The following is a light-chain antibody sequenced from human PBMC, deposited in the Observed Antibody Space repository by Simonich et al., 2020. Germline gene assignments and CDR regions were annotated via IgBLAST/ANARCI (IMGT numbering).Light chain of an antibody. J-gene: IGLJ2*01. Sequence: SYVLTQPPSVSVAPGKTARITCGGKNIGSKSVHWYQQKPGQAPVLVVYDDSDRPSGFPERFSGSNSGNTATLTISRVEAGDEADYYCQVWDSSSDHVVFGGGTKLTVL. CDR1: NIGSKS. V-gene: IGLV3-21*03. CDR3: QVWDSSSDHVV. CDR2: DDS.